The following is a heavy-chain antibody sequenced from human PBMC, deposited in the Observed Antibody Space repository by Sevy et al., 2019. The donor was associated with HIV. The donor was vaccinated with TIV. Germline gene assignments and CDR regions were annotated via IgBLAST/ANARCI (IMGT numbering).Heavy chain of an antibody. J-gene: IGHJ4*02. D-gene: IGHD6-13*01. Sequence: GGSLRLSCAASGFTFSSYAMHWVRQAPGKGLEYVSAISSNGGSTYYANSVKGRFTISRDNSKNTLYLQMGSLRAEDMAVYYCARLIAAAGSTEYYFDYWGQGTLVTVSS. CDR2: ISSNGGST. CDR1: GFTFSSYA. CDR3: ARLIAAAGSTEYYFDY. V-gene: IGHV3-64*01.